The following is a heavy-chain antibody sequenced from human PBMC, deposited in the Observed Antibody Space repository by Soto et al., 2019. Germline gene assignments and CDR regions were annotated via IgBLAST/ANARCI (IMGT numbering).Heavy chain of an antibody. Sequence: GGSLRLSCAASGFTFSSYAMSWVRQAPGKGLEWVSAISGSGGSTYYADSVKGRFTISRDNSKNTLYLQMNSLRAEDTAVYYGAKDSTATRLWAIGWFDPWGQGTLVTVSS. CDR1: GFTFSSYA. CDR3: AKDSTATRLWAIGWFDP. J-gene: IGHJ5*02. CDR2: ISGSGGST. D-gene: IGHD4-17*01. V-gene: IGHV3-23*01.